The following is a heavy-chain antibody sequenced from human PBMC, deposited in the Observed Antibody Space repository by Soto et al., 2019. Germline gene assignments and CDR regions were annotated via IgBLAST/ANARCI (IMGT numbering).Heavy chain of an antibody. CDR1: GFTLSSYS. J-gene: IGHJ3*02. CDR3: ARGDPYTDTLRNDAFDI. D-gene: IGHD1-1*01. CDR2: ISSSSSTI. V-gene: IGHV3-48*01. Sequence: GGSLRLSCAASGFTLSSYSMNWVRQAPGKGLEWVSYISSSSSTIYYADSVKGRFTISRDNAKNSLYLQMNSLRAEDTAVYYCARGDPYTDTLRNDAFDIWGQGTMVTVSS.